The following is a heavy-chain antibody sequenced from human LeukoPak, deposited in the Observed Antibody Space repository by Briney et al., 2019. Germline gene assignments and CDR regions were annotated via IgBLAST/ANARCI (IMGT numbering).Heavy chain of an antibody. Sequence: SVKVSCKASGGTFSSYAISWVRQAPGQGLEWMGRIIPILGIANYAQKFQGRVTITADKSTSTAYMELSSLRSEDTAVYYCAEAHCGGQPGLCVVNWFDPWGQGTLVTVSS. CDR1: GGTFSSYA. J-gene: IGHJ5*02. CDR3: AEAHCGGQPGLCVVNWFDP. V-gene: IGHV1-69*04. CDR2: IIPILGIA. D-gene: IGHD2-21*01.